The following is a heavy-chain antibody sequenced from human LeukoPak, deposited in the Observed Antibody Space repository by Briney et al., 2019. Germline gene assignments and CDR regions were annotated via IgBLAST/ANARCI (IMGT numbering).Heavy chain of an antibody. CDR2: ITGGGSR. D-gene: IGHD5-18*01. Sequence: PGGSLRLSCTASGFTFRNYAMNWIRQAPGKGLEWVSGITGGGSRYYADSVRGRFTISRDNAKNSLYLQMNSLRAEDTAVYYCARGLRYSYGFGYDYWGQGTLVTVSS. CDR1: GFTFRNYA. CDR3: ARGLRYSYGFGYDY. V-gene: IGHV3-69-1*01. J-gene: IGHJ4*02.